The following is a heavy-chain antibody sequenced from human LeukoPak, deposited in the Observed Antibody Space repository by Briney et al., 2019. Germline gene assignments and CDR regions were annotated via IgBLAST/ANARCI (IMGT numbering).Heavy chain of an antibody. CDR2: ISAYNGNT. CDR3: ARDPRITIFGVVNFDY. CDR1: GYTFTSYG. Sequence: ASVTVSCKASGYTFTSYGISWVRQAPGQGLEWMGWISAYNGNTNYAQKLQGRVTMTTDTSTSTAYMELRSLRSDDTAVYYCARDPRITIFGVVNFDYWGQGTLVTVSS. J-gene: IGHJ4*02. D-gene: IGHD3-3*01. V-gene: IGHV1-18*01.